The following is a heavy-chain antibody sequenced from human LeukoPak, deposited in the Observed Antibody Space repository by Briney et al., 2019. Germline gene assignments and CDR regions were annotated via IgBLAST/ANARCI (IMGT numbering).Heavy chain of an antibody. V-gene: IGHV1-69*13. Sequence: RASVKVSCKASGGTFSSYAISWVRQAPGQGLEWMGGIIPIFGTANYAQKFQGRVTITADESTSTAYMELSSLRSEDTAVYYCAVWFGELLNDYWGQGTLVTVSS. D-gene: IGHD3-10*01. J-gene: IGHJ4*02. CDR3: AVWFGELLNDY. CDR2: IIPIFGTA. CDR1: GGTFSSYA.